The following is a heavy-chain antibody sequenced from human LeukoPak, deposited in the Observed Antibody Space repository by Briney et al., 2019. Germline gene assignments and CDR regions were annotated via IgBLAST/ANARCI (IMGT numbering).Heavy chain of an antibody. V-gene: IGHV1-69*01. Sequence: SVKVSCKASGGTFSSYAISWVRQAPGQGLEWIGGIIPIFGTANYAQKFQGRVTITADGSTSTAYMELSSLRSEDTAVYYCARSPLEWFSRVNMEYYYYMDVWGKGTTVTVSS. J-gene: IGHJ6*03. CDR2: IIPIFGTA. CDR3: ARSPLEWFSRVNMEYYYYMDV. D-gene: IGHD3-3*01. CDR1: GGTFSSYA.